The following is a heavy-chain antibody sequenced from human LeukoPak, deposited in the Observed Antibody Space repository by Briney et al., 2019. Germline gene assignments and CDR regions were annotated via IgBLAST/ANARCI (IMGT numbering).Heavy chain of an antibody. CDR3: ARDRPYGSELPEFDY. Sequence: GGSLRLSCAASGFTFSSYWMSWVRQAPGKGLEWVANIKQDGSEKYYVDSVKGRFTISRDNAKNSLYLQMNSLRAEDTAVYYCARDRPYGSELPEFDYWGQGTLVTVSS. V-gene: IGHV3-7*01. CDR2: IKQDGSEK. D-gene: IGHD3-10*01. CDR1: GFTFSSYW. J-gene: IGHJ4*02.